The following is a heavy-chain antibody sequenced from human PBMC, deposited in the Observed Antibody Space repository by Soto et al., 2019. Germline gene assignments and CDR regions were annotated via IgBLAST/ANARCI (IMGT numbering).Heavy chain of an antibody. J-gene: IGHJ4*02. D-gene: IGHD2-2*01. CDR1: GFTFSSYA. CDR3: AKDHCSSTSCRFFDY. CDR2: ISGSGGST. V-gene: IGHV3-23*01. Sequence: EVQLLESGGGLVQPGGSLRRSCAASGFTFSSYAMSWVRQAPGKGLEWVSAISGSGGSTYYADSVKGRFTISRDNSKNTLYPQMNSLRAEDTAVYYCAKDHCSSTSCRFFDYWGQGTLVTVSS.